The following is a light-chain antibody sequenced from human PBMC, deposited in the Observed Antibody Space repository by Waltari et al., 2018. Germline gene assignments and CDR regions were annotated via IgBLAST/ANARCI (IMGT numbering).Light chain of an antibody. V-gene: IGKV3-20*01. Sequence: DIVLTQSPGTMSLSPGERANLSCRASESVGSNSLAWFQHKPGQAPRLLMSGATTRATVVTDRFSGSGSGTDFTLTITRLEPEDFAVYYCHHYGTSPLTFGRGTKLEI. CDR3: HHYGTSPLT. J-gene: IGKJ2*01. CDR2: GAT. CDR1: ESVGSNS.